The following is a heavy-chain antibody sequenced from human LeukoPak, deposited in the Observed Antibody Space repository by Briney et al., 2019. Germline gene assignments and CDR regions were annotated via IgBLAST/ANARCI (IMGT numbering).Heavy chain of an antibody. D-gene: IGHD5-12*01. Sequence: PGGSLRLSCAASGFTFSSYSMNWVRQAPGKGLEWVSYISSSSSTIYYADSVKGRFTISRDNAKNSLYLQMNSLRAEDTAVYYCARGGGGVATEFDYWGQGTLVTVSS. CDR2: ISSSSSTI. CDR3: ARGGGGVATEFDY. J-gene: IGHJ4*02. V-gene: IGHV3-48*01. CDR1: GFTFSSYS.